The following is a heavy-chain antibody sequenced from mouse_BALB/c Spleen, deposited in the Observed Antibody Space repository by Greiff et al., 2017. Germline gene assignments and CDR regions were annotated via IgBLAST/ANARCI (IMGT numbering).Heavy chain of an antibody. CDR3: ARRGDGYY. J-gene: IGHJ2*01. D-gene: IGHD2-3*01. Sequence: EVQGVESGGGLVKPGGSLKLSCAASGFTFSSYAMSWVRQTPEKRLEWVATISSGGSYTYYPDSVKGRFTISRDNAKNTLYLQMSSLRSEDTAMYYCARRGDGYYWGQGTTLTVSS. CDR1: GFTFSSYA. CDR2: ISSGGSYT. V-gene: IGHV5-9-3*01.